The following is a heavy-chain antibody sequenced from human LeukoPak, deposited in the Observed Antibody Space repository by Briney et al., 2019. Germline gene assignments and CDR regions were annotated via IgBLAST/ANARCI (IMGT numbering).Heavy chain of an antibody. CDR1: GFSFSSYG. CDR2: MWYDGSNK. Sequence: GGSLRLSCAASGFSFSSYGMHWVRQAPGKGLEWVAAMWYDGSNKFYANSVKGRFTISRDNSKNTLYLQMNILRAEDTAVYFCARIAVADEYYYYTMDVWGQGTPVTVS. J-gene: IGHJ6*02. CDR3: ARIAVADEYYYYTMDV. D-gene: IGHD6-19*01. V-gene: IGHV3-33*01.